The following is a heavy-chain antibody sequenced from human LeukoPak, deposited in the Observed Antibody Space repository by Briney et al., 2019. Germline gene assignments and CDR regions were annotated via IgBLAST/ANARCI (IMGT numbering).Heavy chain of an antibody. D-gene: IGHD3-10*01. Sequence: GGSLRLSCAVSGITLSNYGMSWVRQAPGKGLEWVAGISGSGGGTTYPDSVKGRFTISRDNAKNTLYLQMNSLRAEDTAVYFCAKRGVVIRVILVGFHKEAYYFDSWGQGALVTVSS. CDR3: AKRGVVIRVILVGFHKEAYYFDS. J-gene: IGHJ4*02. V-gene: IGHV3-23*01. CDR1: GITLSNYG. CDR2: ISGSGGGT.